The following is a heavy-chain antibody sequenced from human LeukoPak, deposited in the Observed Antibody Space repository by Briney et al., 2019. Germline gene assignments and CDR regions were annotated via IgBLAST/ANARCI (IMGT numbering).Heavy chain of an antibody. V-gene: IGHV1-69*13. CDR2: IIPIFGTA. J-gene: IGHJ4*02. Sequence: SVKVSCKASVGTFINYAISWVRQAPGQGLEWMGGIIPIFGTANYAQKFQGRVTNTSDESTRTAYMELSSPRSEYTAVYCCARAPTQTKYCDYLDEYYSDYWGQGTLVTVSS. CDR1: VGTFINYA. D-gene: IGHD4-17*01. CDR3: ARAPTQTKYCDYLDEYYSDY.